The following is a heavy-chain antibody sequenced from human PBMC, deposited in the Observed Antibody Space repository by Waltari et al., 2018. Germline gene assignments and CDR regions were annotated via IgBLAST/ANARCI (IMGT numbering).Heavy chain of an antibody. CDR1: GYTFTSYD. CDR2: MNPNSGNT. J-gene: IGHJ4*02. D-gene: IGHD3-3*01. V-gene: IGHV1-8*03. Sequence: VQLVQSGAEVKKPGASVQVSCKASGYTFTSYDIKWVRQASGPGLEWMGWMNPNSGNTGYAQKFQGRVTITRNTSISTAYMELSSLRSEDTAVYYCARGGYDFWSGYSTGGSFDYWGQGTLVTVSS. CDR3: ARGGYDFWSGYSTGGSFDY.